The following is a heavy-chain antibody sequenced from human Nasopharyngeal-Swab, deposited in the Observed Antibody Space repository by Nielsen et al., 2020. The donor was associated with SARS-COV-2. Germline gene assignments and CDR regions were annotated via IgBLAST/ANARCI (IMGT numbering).Heavy chain of an antibody. CDR2: ISGSGGST. V-gene: IGHV3-23*01. D-gene: IGHD5-18*01. Sequence: VRQMPGKGLEWVSAISGSGGSTYYADSVKGRFTISRDNSKNTLYLQMNSLRAEDTAVYYCAKNTTMGAFDYWGQGTLVTVSS. J-gene: IGHJ4*02. CDR3: AKNTTMGAFDY.